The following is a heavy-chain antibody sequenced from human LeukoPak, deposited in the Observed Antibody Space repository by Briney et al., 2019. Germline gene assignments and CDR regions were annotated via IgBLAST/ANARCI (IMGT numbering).Heavy chain of an antibody. J-gene: IGHJ4*02. Sequence: PGGSLRPSCAASGFTFSSYEMNWVRQAPGKGLEWVSYISSSGSTIYYADSVKGRFTISRDNAKNSLYLQMNSLRAEDTAVYYCARDGLSDDFWSGHNDYWGQGTLVTVSS. CDR3: ARDGLSDDFWSGHNDY. V-gene: IGHV3-48*03. CDR1: GFTFSSYE. CDR2: ISSSGSTI. D-gene: IGHD3-3*01.